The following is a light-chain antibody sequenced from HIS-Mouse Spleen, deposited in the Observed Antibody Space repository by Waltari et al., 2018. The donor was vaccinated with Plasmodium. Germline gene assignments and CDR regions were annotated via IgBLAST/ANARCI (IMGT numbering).Light chain of an antibody. CDR3: QSADSSGTYVV. Sequence: SYELTQSPSVSVSPGQTARITCSGDALPKQYAYWYQQKPGQAPVLVIYKDSERPSGIPERFSGSSSATTVTLTISGVQAEDEADYYCQSADSSGTYVVFGGGTKLTVL. V-gene: IGLV3-25*03. CDR2: KDS. J-gene: IGLJ2*01. CDR1: ALPKQY.